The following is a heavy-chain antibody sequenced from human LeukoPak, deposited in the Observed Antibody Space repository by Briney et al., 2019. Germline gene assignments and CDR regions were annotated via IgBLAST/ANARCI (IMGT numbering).Heavy chain of an antibody. Sequence: PSETLSLTCAVSGDSIRSYYWSWIRQPPGKGLEWAGYIYYTGSTNYNPSRKSRVTISVDTSKNQFSLKLSSVTAPDTAVYSCARGSQRITVFGAVTDYWGQGTLVTVSS. J-gene: IGHJ4*02. CDR1: GDSIRSYY. CDR3: ARGSQRITVFGAVTDY. D-gene: IGHD3-3*01. CDR2: IYYTGST. V-gene: IGHV4-59*01.